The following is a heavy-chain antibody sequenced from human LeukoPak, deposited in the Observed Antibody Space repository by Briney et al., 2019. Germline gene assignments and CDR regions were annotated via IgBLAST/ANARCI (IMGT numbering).Heavy chain of an antibody. J-gene: IGHJ6*03. CDR1: GFTFINYW. Sequence: GGSLRLSCVVSGFTFINYWMTWVRQAPGKGLEWVANIQQDGSEKYYVDSVKGRFTIFRDNAKNSVYLQMNSLRAEDTAVYYCARFGYSHGYGWGGGYYYYYMDVWGKGTTVTISS. CDR3: ARFGYSHGYGWGGGYYYYYMDV. CDR2: IQQDGSEK. D-gene: IGHD5-18*01. V-gene: IGHV3-7*01.